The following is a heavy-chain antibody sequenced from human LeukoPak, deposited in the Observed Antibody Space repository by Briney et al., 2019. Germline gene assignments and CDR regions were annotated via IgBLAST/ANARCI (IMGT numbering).Heavy chain of an antibody. CDR2: IGTAGHT. CDR1: GFTFSSYD. D-gene: IGHD2-15*01. V-gene: IGHV3-13*01. J-gene: IGHJ3*02. Sequence: GGSLRLSCAASGFTFSSYDMHWVRHATGKGLEWVSAIGTAGHTYYPGSVKGRFTISGENAKNSLYLQMNSLRAGDTAVYYCAGSSGHDAFDIWGQGTMVTVSS. CDR3: AGSSGHDAFDI.